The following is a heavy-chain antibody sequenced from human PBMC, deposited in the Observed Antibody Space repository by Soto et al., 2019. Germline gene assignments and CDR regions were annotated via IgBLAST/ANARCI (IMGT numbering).Heavy chain of an antibody. CDR2: VHYSGST. J-gene: IGHJ5*02. D-gene: IGHD4-17*01. CDR1: GGSISGYY. Sequence: NPSETLSLTCTVSGGSISGYYWTWIRQPPGKGLEWIGYVHYSGSTSYNPSLRSRVTISVDVSKNEFSLKLNSVAAADAAMYYCARNHYGDPPLNNWFDPWGQGTLVTVSS. CDR3: ARNHYGDPPLNNWFDP. V-gene: IGHV4-59*01.